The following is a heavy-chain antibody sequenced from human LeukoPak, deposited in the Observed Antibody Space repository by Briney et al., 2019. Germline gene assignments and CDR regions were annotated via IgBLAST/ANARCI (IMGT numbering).Heavy chain of an antibody. CDR3: ARDIYYYDSSAYYYFDY. CDR2: ISAYNGNT. J-gene: IGHJ4*02. Sequence: ASVKVSCKASGYTFSNFGISWVRQAPGQGLEWMGWISAYNGNTKYAQKLQGRVTMTTDTSTSTAYTELRSLRSDDTAIYYCARDIYYYDSSAYYYFDYWGQGTLVTVSS. V-gene: IGHV1-18*01. D-gene: IGHD3-22*01. CDR1: GYTFSNFG.